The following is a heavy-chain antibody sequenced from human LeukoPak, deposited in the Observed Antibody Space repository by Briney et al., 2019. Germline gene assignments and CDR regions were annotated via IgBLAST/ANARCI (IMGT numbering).Heavy chain of an antibody. J-gene: IGHJ4*02. CDR1: GFTFISYS. CDR2: ISSSSYI. CDR3: ARDDSSGYYQDY. D-gene: IGHD3-22*01. V-gene: IGHV3-21*01. Sequence: GGSLRLSCAASGFTFISYSMNWVRQAPGKGLEWVSSISSSSYIYYADSVKGRFTISRDNAKNSLYLQMNSLRAEDTAVYYCARDDSSGYYQDYWGQGTLVTVSS.